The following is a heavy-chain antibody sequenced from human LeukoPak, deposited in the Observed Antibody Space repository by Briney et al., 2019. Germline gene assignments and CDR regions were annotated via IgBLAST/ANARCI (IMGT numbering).Heavy chain of an antibody. V-gene: IGHV1-46*01. D-gene: IGHD3-16*02. Sequence: ASVKVSCTASGYTFTSYYMHWVRQAPGQGLEWMGIINPSGGSTSYAQKFQGRVTMPRDTSTSTVYMELSRLRSEDTAVYYCAREGLMITFGGVIAIAEHFDYWGQGTLVTVSS. CDR2: INPSGGST. CDR3: AREGLMITFGGVIAIAEHFDY. J-gene: IGHJ4*02. CDR1: GYTFTSYY.